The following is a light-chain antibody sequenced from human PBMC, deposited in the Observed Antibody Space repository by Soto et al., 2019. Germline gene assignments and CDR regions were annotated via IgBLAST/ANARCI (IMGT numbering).Light chain of an antibody. J-gene: IGKJ4*01. CDR2: GTS. CDR1: QSFSSN. Sequence: ELVMTQSPATLSVSPGERATLSCRASQSFSSNVAWYQQKPGQAPRLLIYGTSTRVTGIPARFSGSGSGTELTINIRSLQSEDCAVYYGQQYYNWPLTFGGGTKVDIK. CDR3: QQYYNWPLT. V-gene: IGKV3-15*01.